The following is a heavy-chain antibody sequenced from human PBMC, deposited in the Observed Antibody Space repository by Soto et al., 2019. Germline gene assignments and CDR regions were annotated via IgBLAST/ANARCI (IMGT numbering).Heavy chain of an antibody. CDR3: ARSVFP. Sequence: QVQLQESGPGLVKPSQTLSLTCTVSGGSISSGGYYWNWIRQHPGKGLEWIGYIFYIGSTYYNPSFKLRVTISLDTSKNQFSLKLNSVTAADTAVYYCARSVFPWGQGTLVTVSS. CDR1: GGSISSGGYY. V-gene: IGHV4-31*03. CDR2: IFYIGST. J-gene: IGHJ5*02.